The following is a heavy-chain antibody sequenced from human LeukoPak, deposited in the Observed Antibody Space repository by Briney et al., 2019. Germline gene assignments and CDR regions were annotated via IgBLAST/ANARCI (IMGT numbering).Heavy chain of an antibody. V-gene: IGHV3-23*01. CDR1: GFTFNNFA. CDR2: ISGGGGDS. CDR3: AKMAIAKGATQGRGFLQFDL. Sequence: PGGSLRLSCAASGFTFNNFAMSWVRQAPGKGLEWVSLISGGGGDSKSVDSVKGRFVISRANSKNSLYLQVNSLRPEDTAVYYCAKMAIAKGATQGRGFLQFDLWGQGTLVTVSS. J-gene: IGHJ5*02. D-gene: IGHD3-10*01.